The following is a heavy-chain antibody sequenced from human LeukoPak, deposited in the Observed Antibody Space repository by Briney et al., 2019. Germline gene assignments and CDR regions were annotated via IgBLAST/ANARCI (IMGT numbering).Heavy chain of an antibody. J-gene: IGHJ4*02. Sequence: GGSLRLSCAASGFTFSSYAMSWVRQAPGKGLEWVSAISGSGGSTYYADSVKGRFTISRDNSKNTLYLQMNNLRAEDTAVYYCAKGSSSWPTTFDYRGQGTLVTVSS. CDR1: GFTFSSYA. CDR2: ISGSGGST. V-gene: IGHV3-23*01. D-gene: IGHD6-13*01. CDR3: AKGSSSWPTTFDY.